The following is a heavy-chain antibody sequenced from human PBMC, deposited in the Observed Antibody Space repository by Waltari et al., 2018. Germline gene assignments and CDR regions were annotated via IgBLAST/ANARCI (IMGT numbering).Heavy chain of an antibody. J-gene: IGHJ4*02. Sequence: QLQLQESGPGLVQPSGTLSLTCAVSGDSITNPYLWNWVRQSPGKGLEWIGQVHGSGRTTYNPSVASRITVTLDPYNSQFSLKVASATAADTAVYYCARDRGRGLYLDSWGPGTLVTVSP. V-gene: IGHV4-4*02. CDR3: ARDRGRGLYLDS. D-gene: IGHD2-15*01. CDR1: GDSITNPYL. CDR2: VHGSGRT.